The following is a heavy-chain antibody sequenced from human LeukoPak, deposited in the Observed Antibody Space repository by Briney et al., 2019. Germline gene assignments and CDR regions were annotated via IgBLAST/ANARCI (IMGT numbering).Heavy chain of an antibody. CDR3: PKDLPASMSWFDY. CDR1: GFTFSSYA. Sequence: PGGSLRLSCAASGFTFSSYAMSWVRQAPGKGLEWVSAISGSGGSTYYADSVKGRFTIYRDNSKNTVYLQMNSLRAEDTAVYYCPKDLPASMSWFDYWGQGTLVTVSS. V-gene: IGHV3-23*01. CDR2: ISGSGGST. J-gene: IGHJ4*02. D-gene: IGHD2-2*01.